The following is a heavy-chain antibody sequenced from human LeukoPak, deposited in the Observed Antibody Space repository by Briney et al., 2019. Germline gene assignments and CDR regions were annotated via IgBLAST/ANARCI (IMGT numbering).Heavy chain of an antibody. J-gene: IGHJ4*02. CDR1: GYTFTGYY. D-gene: IGHD5-12*01. CDR3: ARLGYSGYGLDY. Sequence: GASVKVSCKASGYTFTGYYMHWVRQPPGQGLEWMGCINPNSGGTNYAQKFQGRVTMTTDTSISTAYMELSRLRSDDSAVYYCARLGYSGYGLDYWGQGTLVTVSS. V-gene: IGHV1-2*02. CDR2: INPNSGGT.